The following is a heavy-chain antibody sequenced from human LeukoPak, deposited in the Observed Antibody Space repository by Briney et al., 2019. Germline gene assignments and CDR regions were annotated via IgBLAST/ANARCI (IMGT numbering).Heavy chain of an antibody. CDR3: AREFGELFPAFDY. Sequence: GGSLRLSCAASGFTFSSYGMHWVRQAPGKGLEWVAFIWYDGSNKYYADSVKGRFTISRDNSKNTLYLQMNSLRAEDTAVYYCAREFGELFPAFDYWGQGTLVTVSS. D-gene: IGHD3-10*01. J-gene: IGHJ4*02. CDR2: IWYDGSNK. CDR1: GFTFSSYG. V-gene: IGHV3-33*01.